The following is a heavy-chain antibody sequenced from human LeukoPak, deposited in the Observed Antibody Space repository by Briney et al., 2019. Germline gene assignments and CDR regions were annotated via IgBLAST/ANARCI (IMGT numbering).Heavy chain of an antibody. CDR3: AGLVGRYSSGLYYYYFDY. J-gene: IGHJ4*02. CDR2: TYLSGTT. Sequence: SETLSLTCTVSGDSINSLDLWSWVRQPPGKGLEWIGGTYLSGTTHSNPSVKSRVTISIDKSKNQFFLNLSSVTAADTAVYYCAGLVGRYSSGLYYYYFDYWGQGTLVTVSS. D-gene: IGHD3-22*01. V-gene: IGHV4-4*02. CDR1: GDSINSLDL.